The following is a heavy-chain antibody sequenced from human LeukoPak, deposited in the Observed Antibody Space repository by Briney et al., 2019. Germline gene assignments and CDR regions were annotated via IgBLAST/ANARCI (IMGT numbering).Heavy chain of an antibody. CDR3: ARDSVTMVRGLYYYGMDV. V-gene: IGHV1-18*01. J-gene: IGHJ6*02. Sequence: GASVKVSCKASGCTFTSYGISWVRQAPGQGLEWMGWISAYNGNTNYAQKLQGRVTMTTDTSTSTAYMELRSLRSDDTAVYYCARDSVTMVRGLYYYGMDVWGQGTTVTVSS. D-gene: IGHD3-10*01. CDR1: GCTFTSYG. CDR2: ISAYNGNT.